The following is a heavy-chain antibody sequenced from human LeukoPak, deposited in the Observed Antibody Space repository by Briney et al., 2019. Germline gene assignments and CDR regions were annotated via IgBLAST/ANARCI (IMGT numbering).Heavy chain of an antibody. J-gene: IGHJ6*03. D-gene: IGHD3-22*01. Sequence: PSETLSLTCTVSGGSISSYYWSWIRQPPGKGLERIGYIYYSGSTNYNPSLKSRVTISVDTSKNQFSLKLSSVTAADTAVYYCARVEGRNYYDSSGYSSDPYYYYYYMDVWGKGTTVTVSS. V-gene: IGHV4-59*08. CDR1: GGSISSYY. CDR2: IYYSGST. CDR3: ARVEGRNYYDSSGYSSDPYYYYYYMDV.